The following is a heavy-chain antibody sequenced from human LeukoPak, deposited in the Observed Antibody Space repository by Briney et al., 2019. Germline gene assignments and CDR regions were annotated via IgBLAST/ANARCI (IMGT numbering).Heavy chain of an antibody. CDR2: IRSKPYGGTT. CDR1: GFTFSSYS. D-gene: IGHD2-15*01. CDR3: SRTRISGIDGFDI. J-gene: IGHJ3*02. V-gene: IGHV3-49*04. Sequence: GGSLRLSCAASGFTFSSYSMNWVRQAPGKGLEWVAFIRSKPYGGTTEYAASVKGRFSISRDDSTSIVYLQMNSLKTEDTALYYCSRTRISGIDGFDIWGQGTMVTVSS.